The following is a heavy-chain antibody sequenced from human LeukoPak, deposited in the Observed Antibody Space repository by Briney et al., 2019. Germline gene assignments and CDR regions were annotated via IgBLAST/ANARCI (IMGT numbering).Heavy chain of an antibody. Sequence: PSETLSVTCSVSGASINGYFWNWVRQTPEKGLEWIGYVSHTGATTSNPTLKSRVSITIDTSKSQISLSMTSVTAADSALYYCARDRRGSYYTFDLWGPGTIVSVS. CDR1: GASINGYF. D-gene: IGHD1-26*01. CDR2: VSHTGAT. CDR3: ARDRRGSYYTFDL. V-gene: IGHV4-59*01. J-gene: IGHJ3*01.